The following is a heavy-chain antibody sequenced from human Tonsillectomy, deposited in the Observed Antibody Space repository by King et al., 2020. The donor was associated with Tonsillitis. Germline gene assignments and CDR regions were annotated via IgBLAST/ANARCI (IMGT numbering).Heavy chain of an antibody. CDR1: GGSISSGDYY. CDR2: IYYSGST. Sequence: QLQESGPGLVKPSQTLSLTCTVSGGSISSGDYYWSWIRQPPGKGLEWIGYIYYSGSTYYNPSLKSRVTISVDTSKNQFSLKLSSVTAADTAVYYCAREEGVVRGVPYFDYWGQGTLVTVSS. V-gene: IGHV4-30-4*01. J-gene: IGHJ4*02. D-gene: IGHD3-10*01. CDR3: AREEGVVRGVPYFDY.